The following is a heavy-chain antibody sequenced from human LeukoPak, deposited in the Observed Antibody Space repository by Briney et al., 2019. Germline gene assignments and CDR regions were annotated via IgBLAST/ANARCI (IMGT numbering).Heavy chain of an antibody. V-gene: IGHV4-4*07. CDR3: ARGDIAAPYYFDY. D-gene: IGHD6-6*01. Sequence: SETLSLTCSVSGGSISSHYWSWIRQPAGKGPEWIGRVHVTRGTNYNPSLKSRVTISVDRSKNQFSLKLSSVTAADTAVYYCARGDIAAPYYFDYWGQGTLVTVSS. CDR1: GGSISSHY. CDR2: VHVTRGT. J-gene: IGHJ4*02.